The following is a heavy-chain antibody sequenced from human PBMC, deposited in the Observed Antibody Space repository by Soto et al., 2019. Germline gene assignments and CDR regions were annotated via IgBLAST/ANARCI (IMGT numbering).Heavy chain of an antibody. J-gene: IGHJ4*02. CDR1: GFTFSSYA. CDR3: ARDYSLAVVAPGY. D-gene: IGHD3-22*01. V-gene: IGHV3-30-3*01. Sequence: QVQLVESGGGVVQPGRSLRLSCAASGFTFSSYAMHWVRQTPGKGLEWVAVISYDGSDKYYADSVRGRFTISRDNSKNALYLQMNSLRAEDTSLYYCARDYSLAVVAPGYWGQGILVTVSS. CDR2: ISYDGSDK.